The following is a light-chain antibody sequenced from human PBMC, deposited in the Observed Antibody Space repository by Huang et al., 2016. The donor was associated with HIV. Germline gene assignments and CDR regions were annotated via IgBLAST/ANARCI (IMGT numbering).Light chain of an antibody. J-gene: IGKJ2*01. CDR1: QSISTN. Sequence: EIVMTQSPATLSVSPGERATLSCRASQSISTNLAWYQQKPGQAPRLLMYGASTRATGIPARLSGSGFGTEFTLTISSLQSEDFVVYYCQQYDSWPPVTFGQGTKLEIK. CDR3: QQYDSWPPVT. V-gene: IGKV3-15*01. CDR2: GAS.